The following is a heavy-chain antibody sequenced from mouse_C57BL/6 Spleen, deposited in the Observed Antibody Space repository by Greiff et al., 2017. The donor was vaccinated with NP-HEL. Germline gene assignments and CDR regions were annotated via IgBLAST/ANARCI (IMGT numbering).Heavy chain of an antibody. CDR2: IDPETGGT. Sequence: QVQLKQSGDELVRPGASVTLSCKASGYTFTDYEMHWVKQTPVHGLEWIGAIDPETGGTAYNQQLKGKAILTADKSSSTASMEFRSLTSEDSAVYYCTSRWLITTDFDYCGQGILHTAVDYLGQGTILSVSS. D-gene: IGHD1-1*01. V-gene: IGHV1-15*01. CDR3: TSRWLITTDFDYCGQGILHTAVDY. J-gene: IGHJ2*01. CDR1: GYTFTDYE.